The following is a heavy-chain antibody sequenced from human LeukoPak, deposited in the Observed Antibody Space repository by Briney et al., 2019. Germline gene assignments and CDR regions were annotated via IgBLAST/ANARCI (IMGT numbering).Heavy chain of an antibody. V-gene: IGHV1-69*05. CDR3: ARGVLRGGSWSPFDY. Sequence: SVKVSCKASGGTFSSYAISWVRQAPGQGLEWMGGIIPIFGTANYAQKFQGRVTITTDESTNTAYMELSSLRSEDTAVYYCARGVLRGGSWSPFDYWGQGTLVTVSS. CDR2: IIPIFGTA. CDR1: GGTFSSYA. J-gene: IGHJ4*02. D-gene: IGHD1-26*01.